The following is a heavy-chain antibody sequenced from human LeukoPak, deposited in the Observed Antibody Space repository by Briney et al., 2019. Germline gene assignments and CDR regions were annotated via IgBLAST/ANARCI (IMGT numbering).Heavy chain of an antibody. CDR2: ISYDGSNK. CDR3: ARYYYDSSGYSIFDY. J-gene: IGHJ4*02. V-gene: IGHV3-30*03. Sequence: GGSLRLSCAASGFTFSSYGMHWVRQAPGKGLEWVAVISYDGSNKYYADSVKGRFTISRDNSKNTLYLQMNSLRAEDTAVYYCARYYYDSSGYSIFDYWGQGTLVTVSS. CDR1: GFTFSSYG. D-gene: IGHD3-22*01.